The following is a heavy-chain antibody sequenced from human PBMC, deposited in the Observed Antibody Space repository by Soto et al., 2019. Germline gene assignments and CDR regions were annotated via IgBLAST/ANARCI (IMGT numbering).Heavy chain of an antibody. Sequence: ASVNVSCKASVYTFTSYGISWGREAPGQGLEWMGWISAYNGNTNYAQKLQGRVTMTTDTSTSTAYMELRSLRSDDTAVYYCARDSRDYGWFDPWGQGTLVTVS. D-gene: IGHD4-17*01. V-gene: IGHV1-18*01. CDR2: ISAYNGNT. CDR3: ARDSRDYGWFDP. J-gene: IGHJ5*02. CDR1: VYTFTSYG.